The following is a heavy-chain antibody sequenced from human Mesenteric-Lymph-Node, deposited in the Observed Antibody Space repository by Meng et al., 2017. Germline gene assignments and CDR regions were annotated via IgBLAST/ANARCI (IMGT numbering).Heavy chain of an antibody. J-gene: IGHJ4*01. V-gene: IGHV4-31*03. D-gene: IGHD3-22*01. CDR3: ARVDSSGYFLDY. Sequence: QVQLQESGPGLVKPSQTLSLTCTVSGGSISSGGHSWSWIRQHPGKGLEWSAYLYYSGSTYYNPSLKSRVILSVDTSKNQFSLKLSSVTAADTAVYYCARVDSSGYFLDYWGQGTLVTVSS. CDR2: LYYSGST. CDR1: GGSISSGGHS.